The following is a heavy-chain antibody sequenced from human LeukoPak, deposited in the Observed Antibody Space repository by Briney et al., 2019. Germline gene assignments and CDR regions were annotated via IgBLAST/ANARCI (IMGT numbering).Heavy chain of an antibody. D-gene: IGHD4-17*01. CDR2: INHSGST. CDR3: ARGYGDYEWSHWFDP. J-gene: IGHJ5*02. Sequence: SETLSLTCAVYGGSFSGYYWSWIRQPPGKGLEWIGEINHSGSTNYNPSLKSRVTISVDTSKNQFSLKLSSVTAADTAVYYCARGYGDYEWSHWFDPWGQGTLVTVSS. V-gene: IGHV4-34*01. CDR1: GGSFSGYY.